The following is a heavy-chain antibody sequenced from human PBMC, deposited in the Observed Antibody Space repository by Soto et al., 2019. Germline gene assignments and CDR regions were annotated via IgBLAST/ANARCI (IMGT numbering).Heavy chain of an antibody. CDR1: GGSISSGGYS. D-gene: IGHD3-10*01. CDR3: ARGGGAYGSGSYYSYYFDY. J-gene: IGHJ4*02. V-gene: IGHV4-30-2*01. CDR2: IYHSGST. Sequence: SETLSLTCAVSGGSISSGGYSWSWIRQPPWKGLEWIGYIYHSGSTYYNPSLKSRVTISVDRSKNQFSLKLSSVTAADTAVYYCARGGGAYGSGSYYSYYFDYWGQGXLVTVYS.